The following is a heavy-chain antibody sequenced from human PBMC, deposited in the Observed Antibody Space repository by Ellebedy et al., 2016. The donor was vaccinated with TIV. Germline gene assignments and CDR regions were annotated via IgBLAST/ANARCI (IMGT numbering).Heavy chain of an antibody. CDR3: AREGSPYNWFDP. Sequence: MPSETLSLTCTVSGGSISSGDYYWSWIRQPPGKGLEWIGYIYYSGSTYYNPSLKSRITISVDTSKNQSSLKLSSVTAADTAVYYCAREGSPYNWFDPWGQGTLVTVSS. D-gene: IGHD2-15*01. V-gene: IGHV4-30-4*02. CDR1: GGSISSGDYY. J-gene: IGHJ5*02. CDR2: IYYSGST.